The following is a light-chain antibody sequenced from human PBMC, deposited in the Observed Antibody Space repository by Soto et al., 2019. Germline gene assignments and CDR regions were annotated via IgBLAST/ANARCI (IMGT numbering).Light chain of an antibody. Sequence: IVMKPSRATLPESQGGTGALYFMSSQSVYNDLAWYQQRPGQAPRLLILAASTMATGVPAKVSGSGSGTEFTLTISSLQSEDFAVYYCLQHDSCPRTFGQGTKVDI. J-gene: IGKJ1*01. CDR1: QSVYND. CDR3: LQHDSCPRT. CDR2: AAS. V-gene: IGKV3-15*01.